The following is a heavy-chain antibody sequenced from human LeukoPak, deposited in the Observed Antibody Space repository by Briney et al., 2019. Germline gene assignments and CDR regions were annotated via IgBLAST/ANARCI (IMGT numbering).Heavy chain of an antibody. V-gene: IGHV4-34*01. J-gene: IGHJ4*02. CDR2: INHSGST. CDR1: GGSFSGYY. Sequence: PSESLSLTCAVYGGSFSGYYWSWIRQPPGKGLGWIGEINHSGSTNYNPSLKSRVTISVDTSKNQFSLKLSSVTAADTAVYYCARRIQLWLRAIDYWGQGTLVTVSS. CDR3: ARRIQLWLRAIDY. D-gene: IGHD5-18*01.